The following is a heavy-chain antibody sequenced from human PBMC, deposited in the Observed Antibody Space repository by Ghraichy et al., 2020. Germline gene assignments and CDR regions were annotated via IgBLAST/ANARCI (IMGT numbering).Heavy chain of an antibody. V-gene: IGHV3-23*01. D-gene: IGHD6-13*01. J-gene: IGHJ4*02. CDR1: GFTFSSYA. Sequence: GGSLRLSCAASGFTFSSYAVSWVRQAPGKGLEWVSAISGSGGSTYYADSVKGRFTISRDNSKNTLYLQMNSLRAEDTAVYYCAKDIKVRKDGRMVSSWYGEGDYWGQGTLVTVSS. CDR2: ISGSGGST. CDR3: AKDIKVRKDGRMVSSWYGEGDY.